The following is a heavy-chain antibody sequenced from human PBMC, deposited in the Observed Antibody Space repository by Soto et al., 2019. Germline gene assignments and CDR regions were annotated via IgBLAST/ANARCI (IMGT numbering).Heavy chain of an antibody. CDR3: ARGAKGWLQYYYFDY. D-gene: IGHD4-4*01. CDR1: GYTFTSYY. J-gene: IGHJ4*02. CDR2: INPSGGST. Sequence: QVQLVQSGAEVKKPGASVKVSCKASGYTFTSYYMHWVRQAPGQGLEWMGIINPSGGSTSYAQKFQGRVTMTRDTSTSTVYMELSSLRSEDTAVYYCARGAKGWLQYYYFDYWGQGTLVTVSS. V-gene: IGHV1-46*01.